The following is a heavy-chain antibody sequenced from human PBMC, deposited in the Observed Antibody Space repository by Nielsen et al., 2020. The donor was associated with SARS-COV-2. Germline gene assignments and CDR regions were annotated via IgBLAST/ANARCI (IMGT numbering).Heavy chain of an antibody. V-gene: IGHV3-9*01. J-gene: IGHJ1*01. CDR2: ISWNSGSI. CDR3: ARDIEYSSSSEEVQH. CDR1: GFTFDDYA. D-gene: IGHD6-6*01. Sequence: GGSLRLSCAASGFTFDDYAMHWVRQAPGKGLEWVSGISWNSGSIGYADSVKGRFTISRDNSKNTLYLQMNSLRAEDTAVYYCARDIEYSSSSEEVQHWGQGTLVTVSS.